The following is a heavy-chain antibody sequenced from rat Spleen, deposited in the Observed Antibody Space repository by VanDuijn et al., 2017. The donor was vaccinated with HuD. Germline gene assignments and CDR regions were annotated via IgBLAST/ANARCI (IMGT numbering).Heavy chain of an antibody. CDR1: GFSLTSNT. J-gene: IGHJ2*01. Sequence: QVQLKESGPGLVQPSQTLSLTCTVSGFSLTSNTIHWVRQPPGKGLQWMGGIWGDGSTEHNSVLKSRLSISRDTSKNQVFLKMNSLQTDDTGTYYCTRDLYSFDDWGQGVMVTVSS. CDR3: TRDLYSFDD. CDR2: IWGDGST. V-gene: IGHV2-1*01.